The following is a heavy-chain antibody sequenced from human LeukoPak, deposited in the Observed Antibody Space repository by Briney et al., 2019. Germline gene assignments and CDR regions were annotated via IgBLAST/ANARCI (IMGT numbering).Heavy chain of an antibody. D-gene: IGHD3-10*01. CDR2: IRYDGSNK. V-gene: IGHV3-30*02. Sequence: GGSLRLSCAASGFTFDDYAMHWVRQAPGKGLEWVAFIRYDGSNKYYADSVKGRFTISRDNSKNTLYLQMNSLRAEDTAVYYCAKDGSGSYFYYYYYMDVWGKGTTVTISS. CDR1: GFTFDDYA. J-gene: IGHJ6*03. CDR3: AKDGSGSYFYYYYYMDV.